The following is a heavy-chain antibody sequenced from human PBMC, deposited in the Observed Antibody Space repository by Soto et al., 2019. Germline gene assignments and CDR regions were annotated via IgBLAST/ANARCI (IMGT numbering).Heavy chain of an antibody. V-gene: IGHV1-3*01. J-gene: IGHJ4*02. Sequence: ASVKVSCKASGYTFTSYDINWVRQATGQGLEWMGWINSANGNTKYSQKFQGRATITRDTSASTAYMELSSLRSEDTAVYFCARGSSDWLPYFDYWGQGPLVTVSS. D-gene: IGHD3-9*01. CDR1: GYTFTSYD. CDR3: ARGSSDWLPYFDY. CDR2: INSANGNT.